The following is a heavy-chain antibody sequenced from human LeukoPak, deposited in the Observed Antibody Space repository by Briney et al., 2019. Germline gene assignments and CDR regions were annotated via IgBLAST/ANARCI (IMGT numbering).Heavy chain of an antibody. CDR3: ARDLHRRYYYDSSATLDY. J-gene: IGHJ4*02. Sequence: GASVKVSCKASGGTFSSYAISWVRQAPGQGLEWMGRIIPILGIANYAQKFQGRVTITADKSTSTAYMELSSLRSEDTAVYYCARDLHRRYYYDSSATLDYWGQGTLVTVPS. CDR2: IIPILGIA. D-gene: IGHD3-22*01. V-gene: IGHV1-69*04. CDR1: GGTFSSYA.